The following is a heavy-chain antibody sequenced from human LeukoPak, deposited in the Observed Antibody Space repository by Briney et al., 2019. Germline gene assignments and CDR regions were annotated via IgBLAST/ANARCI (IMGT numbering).Heavy chain of an antibody. J-gene: IGHJ3*02. CDR3: ARTSMVRGGMRRRSDDAFDI. CDR1: GYTLTSYG. Sequence: ASVKVSCKASGYTLTSYGISWVRQAPGQGLKWMGWISAYNGNTNYAQKFQGRVTMTTDTSTSTAYVELRSLRSDDTAVYYCARTSMVRGGMRRRSDDAFDIWGQGTMVTVSS. V-gene: IGHV1-18*01. D-gene: IGHD3-10*01. CDR2: ISAYNGNT.